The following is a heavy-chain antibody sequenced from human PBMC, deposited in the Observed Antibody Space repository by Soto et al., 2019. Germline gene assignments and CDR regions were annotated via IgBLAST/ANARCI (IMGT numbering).Heavy chain of an antibody. CDR3: AREGYPFDY. V-gene: IGHV3-48*02. J-gene: IGHJ4*02. CDR2: ISSSSSTI. Sequence: EVQLVESGGGLVQPGGSLRLSCAASGFTFSSYTMNWVRQAPGKGLEWVSYISSSSSTIYYADSVKGRFTISRDNAKNPLYVKMNSLGDEDRAVYYCAREGYPFDYWGQGTLVTVSS. CDR1: GFTFSSYT. D-gene: IGHD5-12*01.